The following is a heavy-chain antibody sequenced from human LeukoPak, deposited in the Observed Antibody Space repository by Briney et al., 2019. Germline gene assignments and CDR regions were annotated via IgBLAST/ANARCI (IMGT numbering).Heavy chain of an antibody. CDR1: GGSFSGYY. CDR3: ARGGLATAYGMDV. V-gene: IGHV4-34*01. J-gene: IGHJ6*02. D-gene: IGHD1-26*01. CDR2: INHSGST. Sequence: SETLSLTCAVYGGSFSGYYWSWLRQPTGKGLEWIGEINHSGSTNYNPSLKSRVTISVDTSKNQFSLKLSSVTAADTAVYYCARGGLATAYGMDVWGQGTTVTVSS.